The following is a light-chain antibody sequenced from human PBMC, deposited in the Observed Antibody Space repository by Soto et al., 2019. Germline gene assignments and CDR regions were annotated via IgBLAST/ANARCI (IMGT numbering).Light chain of an antibody. V-gene: IGKV1-39*01. CDR2: AAS. Sequence: DIQMTQSPSSQSAVVGDRVTITCRASQNIGKYLNWYQQKPGKAPNLLIYAASSLQSGVPPRFSGSGSGTDVTLTISSLQSEDFATYYCEQSYASPYTFGQGTKLEIK. CDR1: QNIGKY. J-gene: IGKJ2*01. CDR3: EQSYASPYT.